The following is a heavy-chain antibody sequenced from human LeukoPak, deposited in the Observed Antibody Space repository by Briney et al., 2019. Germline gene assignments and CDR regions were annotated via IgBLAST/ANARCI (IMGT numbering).Heavy chain of an antibody. CDR2: IWYDGSNK. Sequence: GGSLRLSCAASGFTSSSYGMHWVRQAPGKGLEWVAVIWYDGSNKYYADSVKGRFTISRDNSKNTLYLQMNSLRAEDTAVYYCARDLQMTTVTTPWFDPWGQGTLVTVSS. CDR3: ARDLQMTTVTTPWFDP. J-gene: IGHJ5*02. V-gene: IGHV3-33*01. D-gene: IGHD4-17*01. CDR1: GFTSSSYG.